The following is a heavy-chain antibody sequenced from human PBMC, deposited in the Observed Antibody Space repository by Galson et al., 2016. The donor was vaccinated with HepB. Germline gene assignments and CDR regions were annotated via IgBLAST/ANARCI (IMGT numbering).Heavy chain of an antibody. Sequence: SLRLSCAASGFTFVDYTMHWVRLVPGKGLEWVSLINWHDSTTHYADSVQGRFTISRDNAKNSLFLQMNSLSVEDTAVYYCAKDRGNDYGVYDSWGQGTLVTVSS. CDR2: INWHDSTT. J-gene: IGHJ4*02. CDR3: AKDRGNDYGVYDS. CDR1: GFTFVDYT. D-gene: IGHD4-17*01. V-gene: IGHV3-43*01.